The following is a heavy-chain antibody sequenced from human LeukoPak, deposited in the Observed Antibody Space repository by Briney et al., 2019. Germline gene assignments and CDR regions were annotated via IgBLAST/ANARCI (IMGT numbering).Heavy chain of an antibody. CDR2: IRYDGSNK. V-gene: IGHV3-30*02. J-gene: IGHJ4*02. Sequence: GGSLRLSCAASGFSFDNFAMNWVRQAPGKGLEWLAFIRYDGSNKYYADSVKGRFTISRDSSKNTLYLQMNSLRAEDTALYYCAKDRVGGYSFGSPADYWGQGTLVTVSS. CDR3: AKDRVGGYSFGSPADY. D-gene: IGHD5-18*01. CDR1: GFSFDNFA.